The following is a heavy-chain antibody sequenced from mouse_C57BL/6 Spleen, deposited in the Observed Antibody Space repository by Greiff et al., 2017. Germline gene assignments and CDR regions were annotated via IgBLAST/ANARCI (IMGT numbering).Heavy chain of an antibody. CDR3: TAGITTYFDY. CDR1: GFTFSNYW. V-gene: IGHV6-3*01. D-gene: IGHD2-4*01. CDR2: IRLKSDNYAT. Sequence: EVNVVESGGGLVQPGGSMKLSCVASGFTFSNYWMNWVRQSPEKGLEWVAQIRLKSDNYATHYAESVKGRFTISRDDSKSSVYLQMNNLRAEDTGIYYCTAGITTYFDYWGQGTTLTVSS. J-gene: IGHJ2*01.